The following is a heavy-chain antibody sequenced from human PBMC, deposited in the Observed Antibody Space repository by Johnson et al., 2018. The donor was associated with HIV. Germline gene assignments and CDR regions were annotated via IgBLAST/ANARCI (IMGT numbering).Heavy chain of an antibody. J-gene: IGHJ3*02. V-gene: IGHV3-30*02. CDR1: GFTFSSYG. Sequence: QVQLVESGGGVVQPGGSLRLSCAASGFTFSSYGMHWVRQAPGKGLEWVAFIRYDGSNKFYADSVKGRFTISRDNSKNTVYLQMNSLRVEDTAVYYCAKSPGKDHGGNSGGFDIWGQGTMVTVSS. CDR2: IRYDGSNK. D-gene: IGHD4/OR15-4a*01. CDR3: AKSPGKDHGGNSGGFDI.